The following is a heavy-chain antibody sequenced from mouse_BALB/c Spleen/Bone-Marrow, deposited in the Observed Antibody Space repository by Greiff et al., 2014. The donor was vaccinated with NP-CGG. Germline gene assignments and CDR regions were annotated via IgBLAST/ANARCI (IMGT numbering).Heavy chain of an antibody. D-gene: IGHD1-1*01. Sequence: EVKVVESGPELAKPGASVKMSCKASGYTFTRYVIHWVRQKPGQGLDWIGYINPYNEGSKYNEKFKGEATLASDKSSHTAYMELSSLTSDDSAVYYCARERDYGDYFDYWGQGTTLTVSS. CDR3: ARERDYGDYFDY. V-gene: IGHV1-14*01. CDR2: INPYNEGS. CDR1: GYTFTRYV. J-gene: IGHJ2*01.